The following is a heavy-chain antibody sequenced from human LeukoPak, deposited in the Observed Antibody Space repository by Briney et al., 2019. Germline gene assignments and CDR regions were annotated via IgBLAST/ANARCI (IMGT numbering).Heavy chain of an antibody. J-gene: IGHJ6*03. V-gene: IGHV4-4*07. Sequence: SETLSLTCTVSGGSISSYYWSWIRQPAGKGLEWIGRIYTSGSTNYNPSLKSRVTMSVDTSKNQFSLKLSSVTAADTAVYYCARASKQLAPYYYYYMDVWGKGTTVTVSS. D-gene: IGHD6-6*01. CDR1: GGSISSYY. CDR3: ARASKQLAPYYYYYMDV. CDR2: IYTSGST.